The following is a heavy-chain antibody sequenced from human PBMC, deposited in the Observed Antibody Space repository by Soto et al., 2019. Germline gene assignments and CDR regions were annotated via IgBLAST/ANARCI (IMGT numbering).Heavy chain of an antibody. CDR3: ARGEDGMDV. Sequence: ASVKXSCKASGYTFTNYYMHWVRQAPGQGLEWMGIIKPTGGETTYAQKFLGRATMTRDTSTGTLYMELSSLRSEDTAVYYCARGEDGMDVWGQGTTVTVSS. CDR1: GYTFTNYY. J-gene: IGHJ6*02. CDR2: IKPTGGET. V-gene: IGHV1-46*01.